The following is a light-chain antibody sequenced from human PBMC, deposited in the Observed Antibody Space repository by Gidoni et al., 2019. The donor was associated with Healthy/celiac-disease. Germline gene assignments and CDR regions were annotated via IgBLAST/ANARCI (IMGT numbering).Light chain of an antibody. CDR1: SSNIGSNT. Sequence: QAVLTQPPSASGTPGQRVTISCSGSSSNIGSNTVNWYQQLPGTAPKLLLYSNNQRPSGVPARFSGSKSCTSASLAIRGLQSEDEADYYCAAWDDSLNGPVFGGGTKLTVL. J-gene: IGLJ2*01. CDR2: SNN. CDR3: AAWDDSLNGPV. V-gene: IGLV1-44*01.